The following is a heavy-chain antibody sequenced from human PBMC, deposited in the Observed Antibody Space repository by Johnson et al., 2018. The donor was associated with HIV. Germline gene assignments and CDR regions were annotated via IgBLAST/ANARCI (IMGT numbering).Heavy chain of an antibody. CDR2: ISYDGSNK. D-gene: IGHD3-22*01. V-gene: IGHV3-30-3*01. CDR1: GFIFSSYA. Sequence: VQLVESGGGVVQPGRSLRLSCAASGFIFSSYAMHWVRQAPGKGLEWVGLISYDGSNKYFTDSVRGRFTISRDNSRNTLFLQMNSLRAEDTGVYYCVRRFYDSSAFDIWGQGTLVTVSS. CDR3: VRRFYDSSAFDI. J-gene: IGHJ3*02.